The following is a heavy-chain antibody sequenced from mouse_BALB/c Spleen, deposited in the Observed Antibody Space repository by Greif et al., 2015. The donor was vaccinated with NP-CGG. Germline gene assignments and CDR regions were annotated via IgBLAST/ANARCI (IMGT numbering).Heavy chain of an antibody. CDR3: NAGYGNYNYAMDY. Sequence: EVKLMESGAELVRSGASVKLSCTASGFNIKDYYMHWVKQRPEQGLEWIGWIDPENGDTEYAPKFQGKATMTADTSSNTAYLQLSSLTSEDTAVYYCNAGYGNYNYAMDYWGQGTSVTVSS. CDR2: IDPENGDT. CDR1: GFNIKDYY. J-gene: IGHJ4*01. D-gene: IGHD2-10*02. V-gene: IGHV14-4*02.